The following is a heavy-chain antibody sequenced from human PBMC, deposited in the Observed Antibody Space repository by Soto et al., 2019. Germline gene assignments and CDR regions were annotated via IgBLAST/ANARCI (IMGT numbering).Heavy chain of an antibody. CDR1: GFTVSRYR. Sequence: EVQLVESGGGLVQPGGSLRLSCAASGFTVSRYRMSWVRQAPGKGLEWVSVIYSAGSADFADSVKGRCTISRDNSKNTLYLQMTSLRAEDTAVYYCARVHSSSYLYFDYWGQGTLVTVSS. D-gene: IGHD6-13*01. CDR2: IYSAGSA. CDR3: ARVHSSSYLYFDY. J-gene: IGHJ4*02. V-gene: IGHV3-66*01.